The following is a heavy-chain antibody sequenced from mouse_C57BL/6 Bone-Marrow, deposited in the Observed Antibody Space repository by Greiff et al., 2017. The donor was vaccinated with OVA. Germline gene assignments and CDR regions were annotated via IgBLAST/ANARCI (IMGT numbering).Heavy chain of an antibody. CDR2: IRSKSNNYAT. V-gene: IGHV10-1*01. D-gene: IGHD2-5*01. CDR3: VRQYYSNLAY. Sequence: EVQLVESGGGLVQPKGSLKLSCAASGFSFNTYAMNWVRQAPGKGLEWVARIRSKSNNYATYYADSVKDSFTISRDDSESMLYLQMNNLKTEDTAMYYCVRQYYSNLAYWGQGTLVTVSA. CDR1: GFSFNTYA. J-gene: IGHJ3*01.